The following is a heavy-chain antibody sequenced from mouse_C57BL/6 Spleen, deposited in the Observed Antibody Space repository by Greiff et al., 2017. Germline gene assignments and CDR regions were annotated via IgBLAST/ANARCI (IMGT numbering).Heavy chain of an antibody. CDR3: ASSGTRCYFDY. D-gene: IGHD3-1*01. V-gene: IGHV1-85*01. CDR1: GYTFTSYD. CDR2: IYPRDGST. Sequence: QVQLKESGPELVKPGASVKLSCKASGYTFTSYDINWVKQRPGQGLEWIGWIYPRDGSTKYNEKFKGKATLTVATSSSTAYMELHSLTSEDSAVYFCASSGTRCYFDYWGQGTTLTVSS. J-gene: IGHJ2*01.